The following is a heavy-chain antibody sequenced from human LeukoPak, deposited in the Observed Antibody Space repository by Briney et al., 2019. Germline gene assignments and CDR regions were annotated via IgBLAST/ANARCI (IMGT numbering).Heavy chain of an antibody. J-gene: IGHJ4*02. CDR2: ISYDGSNK. V-gene: IGHV3-30*18. D-gene: IGHD1-26*01. Sequence: GGSLRLSCAASGFTFSSYGMHWVRQAPGKGLEWVAVISYDGSNKYYADSVKGRFTISRDNSKNTLYLQMNSLRAEDTAVFYCAKGGARLHSYYLDYWGQGTLVTVSS. CDR1: GFTFSSYG. CDR3: AKGGARLHSYYLDY.